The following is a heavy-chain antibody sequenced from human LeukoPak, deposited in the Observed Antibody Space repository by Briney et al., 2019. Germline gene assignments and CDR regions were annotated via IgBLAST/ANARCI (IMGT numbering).Heavy chain of an antibody. CDR3: ARGAYVYDSSVYYPFDY. V-gene: IGHV4-39*07. CDR2: IFYNGGP. J-gene: IGHJ4*02. D-gene: IGHD3-22*01. CDR1: GDSITNSNYY. Sequence: PSETLSLTCTASGDSITNSNYYWGWVRQSPGRGLEWLGNIFYNGGPYYNPSFKSRVTISVDTSKNQFSLKVTSVTAADTAVYYCARGAYVYDSSVYYPFDYWGQGTLVTVSS.